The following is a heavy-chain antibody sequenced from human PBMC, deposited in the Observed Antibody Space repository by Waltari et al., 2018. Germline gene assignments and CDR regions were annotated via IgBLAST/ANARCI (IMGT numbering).Heavy chain of an antibody. D-gene: IGHD4-17*01. CDR2: INPSGGST. J-gene: IGHJ6*03. V-gene: IGHV1-46*01. CDR1: GYTFTSYY. CDR3: AVTTVVTPSPGVYYYYMDV. Sequence: QVQLVQSGAEVKKPGASVKVSCKASGYTFTSYYMHWVRQAPGQGLEWMGIINPSGGSTSYAQKFQGRVTMTRDTSTSTVYMELSSLRSEDTAVYYCAVTTVVTPSPGVYYYYMDVWGKGTTVTVSS.